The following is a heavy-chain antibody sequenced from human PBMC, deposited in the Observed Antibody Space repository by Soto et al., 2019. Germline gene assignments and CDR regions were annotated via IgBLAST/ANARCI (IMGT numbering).Heavy chain of an antibody. CDR2: VYYSGST. Sequence: PSETLSLTCTVSGGSVSSSSYYWGWVRQPPGKGLEWIGSVYYSGSTYYNPSLESRVTISVDTSKNQFSLKLSSVTAADTAVYYCARGGDYDFWSGYYRRYYYYYMDVWGKGTTVTVSS. D-gene: IGHD3-3*01. V-gene: IGHV4-39*07. CDR1: GGSVSSSSYY. CDR3: ARGGDYDFWSGYYRRYYYYYMDV. J-gene: IGHJ6*03.